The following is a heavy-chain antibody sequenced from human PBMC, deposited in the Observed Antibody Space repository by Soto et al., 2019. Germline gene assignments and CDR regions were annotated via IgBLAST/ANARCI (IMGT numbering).Heavy chain of an antibody. V-gene: IGHV4-39*01. CDR1: GGSISSSSYY. CDR2: IYYSGST. Sequence: SETLSLTCTVSGGSISSSSYYWGWIRQPPGKGLEWIGSIYYSGSTYYNPSLKSRVTISVDTSKNQFSLKLSSVTAADTAVYYCGTFTTFGVFAWDVWGKGTTVTVSS. CDR3: GTFTTFGVFAWDV. D-gene: IGHD3-3*01. J-gene: IGHJ6*04.